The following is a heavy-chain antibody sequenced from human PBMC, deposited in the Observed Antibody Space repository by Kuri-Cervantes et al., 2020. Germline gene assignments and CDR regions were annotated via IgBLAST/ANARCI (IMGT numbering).Heavy chain of an antibody. D-gene: IGHD6-19*01. J-gene: IGHJ4*02. CDR3: AGGSIAVAGSAY. CDR2: IYYSGST. Sequence: GSLRLSCAVYGGSFSGYYWSWIRQPPGKGLEWIGFIYYSGSTNYNPSLKSRVTISVDTSKNQFSLKLSSVIAADTAVYFCAGGSIAVAGSAYWGQGTLVTVSS. CDR1: GGSFSGYY. V-gene: IGHV4-59*01.